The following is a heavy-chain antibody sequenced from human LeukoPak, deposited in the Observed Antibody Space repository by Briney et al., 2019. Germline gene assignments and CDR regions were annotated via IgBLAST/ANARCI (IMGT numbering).Heavy chain of an antibody. CDR2: INPSGGST. J-gene: IGHJ6*02. V-gene: IGHV1-46*01. Sequence: ASVKVSCKASGYTFTSYYMHWVRQAPGQGLEWMGIINPSGGSTSYAQKFQGRVTMTSDTSTSTVYMELSSLRSEDTAVYYCAILLWFGELDMDVWGQGTTVTVSS. D-gene: IGHD3-10*01. CDR1: GYTFTSYY. CDR3: AILLWFGELDMDV.